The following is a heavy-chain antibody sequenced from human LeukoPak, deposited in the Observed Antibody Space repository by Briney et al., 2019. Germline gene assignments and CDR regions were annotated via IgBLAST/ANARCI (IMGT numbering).Heavy chain of an antibody. CDR1: GGSISSSSYY. D-gene: IGHD2-2*01. CDR2: IYYSGRT. V-gene: IGHV4-39*01. CDR3: ATQGYCSSTSCLDY. J-gene: IGHJ4*02. Sequence: SETLSLTCTVSGGSISSSSYYWGWIRQPPGKGLEYIGNIYYSGRTYYNPSLKSRVTISVDTSKNQFSLKLNSVTAADTAMYYCATQGYCSSTSCLDYWGQGTLVTVSS.